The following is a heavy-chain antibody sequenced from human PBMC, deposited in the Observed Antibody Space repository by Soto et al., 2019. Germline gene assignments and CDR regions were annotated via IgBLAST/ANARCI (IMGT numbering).Heavy chain of an antibody. CDR1: GFTFSSYA. D-gene: IGHD6-13*01. V-gene: IGHV3-23*01. Sequence: GGSLRLSCAASGFTFSSYAMNWVRQAPGKGLEWVSSISGSGGSTYYADSVKGRFTISRDNSKNTLYLQMNSLRAEDTAVYYCALALGHSSSPYGMDVWGQGTTVTVSS. CDR3: ALALGHSSSPYGMDV. J-gene: IGHJ6*02. CDR2: ISGSGGST.